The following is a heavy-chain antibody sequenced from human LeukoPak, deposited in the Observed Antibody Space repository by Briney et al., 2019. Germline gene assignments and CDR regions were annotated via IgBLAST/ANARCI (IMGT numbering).Heavy chain of an antibody. CDR2: IYYSGST. D-gene: IGHD1-26*01. Sequence: PSVTLSLTCTVSGGSISSSSYYWGWIRQPPGKGLEWIGSIYYSGSTYYNPSLKSRVTISVDTSKNQFSLKLSSVTAADTAVYYCARGYSIGRFDPWGQGTLVTVSS. CDR3: ARGYSIGRFDP. J-gene: IGHJ5*02. CDR1: GGSISSSSYY. V-gene: IGHV4-39*07.